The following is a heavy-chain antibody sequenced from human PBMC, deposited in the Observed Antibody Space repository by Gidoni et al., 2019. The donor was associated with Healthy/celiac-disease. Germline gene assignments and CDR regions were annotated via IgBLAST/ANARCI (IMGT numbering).Heavy chain of an antibody. CDR3: ARGDIVVVPAAISSFDY. CDR1: GYTFTGYY. CDR2: INPNSGGT. J-gene: IGHJ4*02. D-gene: IGHD2-2*01. V-gene: IGHV1-2*04. Sequence: QVQLVQSGAEVKKPGHSVKVSCKASGYTFTGYYMHWVRQAPGQGLEWMGWINPNSGGTNYAQKFQGWVTMSRDTSISTAYMELSRLRSDDTAVYYGARGDIVVVPAAISSFDYWGQGTLVTVSS.